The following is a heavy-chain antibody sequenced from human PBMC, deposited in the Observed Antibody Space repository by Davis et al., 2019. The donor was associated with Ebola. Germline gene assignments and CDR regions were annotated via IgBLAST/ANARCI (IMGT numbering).Heavy chain of an antibody. CDR3: GRDRAMFRVGLIDY. D-gene: IGHD3-10*01. CDR2: ISGSGAST. CDR1: GFTFSSYA. Sequence: GESLKISCAASGFTFSSYALSWVRQPPGKGLEWVSAISGSGASTYSADSVKGRFTISRDNSKNALYLQMNSLGAEDTAVYYCGRDRAMFRVGLIDYWGQGTLVTVSS. J-gene: IGHJ4*02. V-gene: IGHV3-23*01.